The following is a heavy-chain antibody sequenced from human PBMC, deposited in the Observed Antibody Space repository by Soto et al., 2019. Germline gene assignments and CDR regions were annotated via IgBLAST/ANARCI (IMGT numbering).Heavy chain of an antibody. CDR2: ISWNSGSI. V-gene: IGHV3-9*01. D-gene: IGHD6-6*01. J-gene: IGHJ4*02. CDR1: GFTFDDYA. Sequence: GGSLRLSCAASGFTFDDYAMHWVRQAPGKGLEWVSGISWNSGSIGYADSVKGRFTISRDNAKNSLYLQMNSLRAEDTALYYCAKDRGGYSSSFVDYWGQGTLVTVSS. CDR3: AKDRGGYSSSFVDY.